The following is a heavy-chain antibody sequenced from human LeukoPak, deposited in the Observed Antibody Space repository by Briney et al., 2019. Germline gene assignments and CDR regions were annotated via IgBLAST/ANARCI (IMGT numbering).Heavy chain of an antibody. CDR1: GFTFDDYA. D-gene: IGHD1-26*01. V-gene: IGHV3-9*01. J-gene: IGHJ4*02. CDR3: ARGLGAPDY. CDR2: ISWNSGSI. Sequence: SGGSLRLSCAASGFTFDDYAMHWVRQAPGKGLEWVSGISWNSGSIGYADSVKGRFTISRDNAKNSLYLQMNSLRAEDTAVYYCARGLGAPDYWGQGTLVTVSS.